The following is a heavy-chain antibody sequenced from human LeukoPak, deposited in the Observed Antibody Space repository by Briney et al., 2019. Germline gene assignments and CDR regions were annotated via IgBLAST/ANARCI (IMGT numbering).Heavy chain of an antibody. V-gene: IGHV4-59*08. Sequence: SETLSLTCTVSGGSISGYYLSWIRQPPGKGLEWIGFIYHSGSAYYSTSLNSRVTISLDTSKNQFSLILRSVTATDTAIYYCARHRLSGSTVTFFDIWGQGTLVTVSS. CDR1: GGSISGYY. D-gene: IGHD4-17*01. CDR3: ARHRLSGSTVTFFDI. J-gene: IGHJ4*02. CDR2: IYHSGSA.